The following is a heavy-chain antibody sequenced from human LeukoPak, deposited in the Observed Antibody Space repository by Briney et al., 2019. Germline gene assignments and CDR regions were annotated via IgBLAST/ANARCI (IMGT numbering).Heavy chain of an antibody. CDR3: ARDAYYDFWSGYPRYFDY. D-gene: IGHD3-3*01. CDR2: IKQDGSEE. Sequence: PGGSLRLSCAVSGVNFSSYWTSWVRQAPGKGLEWVANIKQDGSEEYYVDSVKGRFTISTDNAKNSLYLQMNSLRAEDTAVYYCARDAYYDFWSGYPRYFDYWGQGTLVTVSS. V-gene: IGHV3-7*01. J-gene: IGHJ4*02. CDR1: GVNFSSYW.